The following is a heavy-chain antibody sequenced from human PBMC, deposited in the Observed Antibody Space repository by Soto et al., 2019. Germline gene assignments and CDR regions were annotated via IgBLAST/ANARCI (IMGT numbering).Heavy chain of an antibody. CDR2: ISGSGDST. CDR3: AEGRRANPYRLDV. V-gene: IGHV3-23*01. Sequence: PGGSLRLSCAASGFTFSSYAMSWVRQAPGKGLEWVSSISGSGDSTYYADSVKGRFTISRDNSKNTLYLQTNSLRAEDTAVYYCAEGRRANPYRLDVRGLGATDTGSS. CDR1: GFTFSSYA. J-gene: IGHJ6*02.